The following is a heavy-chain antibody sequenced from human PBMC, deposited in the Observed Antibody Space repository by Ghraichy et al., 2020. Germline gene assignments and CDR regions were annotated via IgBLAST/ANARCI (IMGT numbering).Heavy chain of an antibody. V-gene: IGHV3-7*03. D-gene: IGHD3-10*01. CDR3: TRDRAFKCFDY. Sequence: GGSLRLSCAASGFNFTSSWMNWVRQAPGKELEWVAGIKPDGSENYHVDSVTSRFTISRDNARNSLYLQMNSLRAEDTAFYYCTRDRAFKCFDYWGQGTLVTVSS. J-gene: IGHJ4*02. CDR2: IKPDGSEN. CDR1: GFNFTSSW.